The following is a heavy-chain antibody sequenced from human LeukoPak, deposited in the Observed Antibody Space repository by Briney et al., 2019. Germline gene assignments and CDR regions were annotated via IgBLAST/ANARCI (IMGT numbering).Heavy chain of an antibody. V-gene: IGHV4-4*08. J-gene: IGHJ4*02. CDR1: GASISSYY. CDR3: ARLYYYGSGSYYNGYYFDY. D-gene: IGHD3-10*01. Sequence: PSDTLSLTCTDSGASISSYYWSWIRQPPGKGLEWIGYISPMASTNYNPSLKSRVTISVDTSKNQFSLKLSSVTAADTAVYYCARLYYYGSGSYYNGYYFDYWGQGTLVTVSS. CDR2: ISPMAST.